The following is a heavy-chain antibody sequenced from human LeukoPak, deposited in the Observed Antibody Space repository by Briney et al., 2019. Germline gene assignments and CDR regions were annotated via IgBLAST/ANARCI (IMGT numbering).Heavy chain of an antibody. V-gene: IGHV3-21*06. D-gene: IGHD6-13*01. CDR1: GFAFRSNK. CDR3: GGEFSSSPASMDV. CDR2: ISSTSDYI. Sequence: PGGSLRLSCAASGFAFRSNKMNWVRQTPGKGLEWVSFISSTSDYIYYADSVKGRFTISRDNARNSLYLQMNSLREEDTAVYYCGGEFSSSPASMDVWGQGATVTVSS. J-gene: IGHJ6*02.